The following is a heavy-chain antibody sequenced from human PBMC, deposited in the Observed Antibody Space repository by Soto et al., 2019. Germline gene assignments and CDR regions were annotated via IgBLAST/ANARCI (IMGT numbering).Heavy chain of an antibody. V-gene: IGHV3-33*01. CDR2: IWYDGSNK. CDR1: GFTFSSYG. D-gene: IGHD2-15*01. J-gene: IGHJ4*02. CDR3: ARVGYCSGGSCYHRGGGIDY. Sequence: QVQLVESGGGVVQPGRSLRLSCAASGFTFSSYGMHWVRQAPGKGLEWVAVIWYDGSNKYYADSVKGRFTISRDNSKNPLYLKRNSLRAGDTAVYYCARVGYCSGGSCYHRGGGIDYWGQGTLVTVSS.